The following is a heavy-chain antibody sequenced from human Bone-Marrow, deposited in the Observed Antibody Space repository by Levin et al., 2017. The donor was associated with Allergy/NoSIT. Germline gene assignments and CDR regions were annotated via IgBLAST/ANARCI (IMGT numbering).Heavy chain of an antibody. CDR3: AKHRERVAPTRDAFDV. D-gene: IGHD2-15*01. V-gene: IGHV3-23*01. CDR2: INGGGSSA. Sequence: GESLKISCAGSGFMFGSFAMSWVRQAPGKGLEWVSSINGGGSSAYYGGTMQGRFTISRDNSKSTVYLQLNDLRAEDTAIYYCAKHRERVAPTRDAFDVWGRGRVVVVSS. J-gene: IGHJ3*01. CDR1: GFMFGSFA.